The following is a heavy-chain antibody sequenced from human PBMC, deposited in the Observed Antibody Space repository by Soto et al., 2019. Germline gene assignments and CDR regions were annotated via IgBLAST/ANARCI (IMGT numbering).Heavy chain of an antibody. V-gene: IGHV1-69*04. D-gene: IGHD5-12*01. CDR2: IIPLLDIA. J-gene: IGHJ4*02. CDR1: GGTFSNDI. Sequence: GASVKVSCKTSGGTFSNDIITWVRQAPGQGLEWMGRIIPLLDIANYAQKFQGRVTITADKSTGTAYMELNSLRSEDTAVYYCARDSPIGSTFSGYDAIDYWGQGTLVT. CDR3: ARDSPIGSTFSGYDAIDY.